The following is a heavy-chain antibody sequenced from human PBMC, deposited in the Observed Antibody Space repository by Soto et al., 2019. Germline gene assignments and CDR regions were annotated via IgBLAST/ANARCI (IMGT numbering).Heavy chain of an antibody. CDR3: ARSRFLEWLFHDIVGATTGGFDP. J-gene: IGHJ5*02. CDR2: ISAYNGNT. CDR1: GYTFTSYG. V-gene: IGHV1-18*01. Sequence: ASVKVSCKASGYTFTSYGISWARQAPGQGLEWMGWISAYNGNTNYAQKLQGRVTMTTDTSTSTAYMELRSLRSDDTAVYYCARSRFLEWLFHDIVGATTGGFDPWGQGTLVTVSS. D-gene: IGHD3-3*01.